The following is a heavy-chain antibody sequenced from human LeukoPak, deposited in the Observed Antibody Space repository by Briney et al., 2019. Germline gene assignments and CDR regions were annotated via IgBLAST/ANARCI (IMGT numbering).Heavy chain of an antibody. CDR2: FFYSGST. V-gene: IGHV4-39*01. J-gene: IGHJ4*02. CDR1: GGSISSRTYY. D-gene: IGHD3-10*01. Sequence: SETLSLTCTVSGGSISSRTYYWGWIRQPPGKGLEWIGSFFYSGSTYSNPSLKSRVTFSVDTSKNQFSLKLDSVTAADTAVYYCARSSEDFYGSGTFDYWGQGTLVTVSS. CDR3: ARSSEDFYGSGTFDY.